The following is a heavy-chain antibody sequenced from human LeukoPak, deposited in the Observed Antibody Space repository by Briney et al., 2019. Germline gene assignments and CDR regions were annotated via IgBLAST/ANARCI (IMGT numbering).Heavy chain of an antibody. CDR3: AKAQYSYGSSEAFDY. V-gene: IGHV3-9*03. Sequence: GGSLRLSCAASGFTFDDYAMHWVRQAPGKGLEWVSGISWNSGSIGYADSVKGRFTISRDNAKNSLYLQMNSLRAEDMALYYCAKAQYSYGSSEAFDYWGQGTLVTVSS. CDR2: ISWNSGSI. CDR1: GFTFDDYA. D-gene: IGHD5-18*01. J-gene: IGHJ4*02.